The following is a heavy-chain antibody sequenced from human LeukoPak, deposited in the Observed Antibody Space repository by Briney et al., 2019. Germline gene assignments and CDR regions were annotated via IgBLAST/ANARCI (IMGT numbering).Heavy chain of an antibody. CDR1: GFTFSSYA. V-gene: IGHV3-30*04. D-gene: IGHD6-6*01. CDR2: ISYDGSNK. Sequence: PGGSLRLSCAASGFTFSSYAMHWVRQAPGKGLEWVAVISYDGSNKYYADSVKGRFTISRDNSKNTLYLQMNSLRAEDTAVYYCARDRVYRYSSSSSYFDYWGQGTLVTVSS. J-gene: IGHJ4*02. CDR3: ARDRVYRYSSSSSYFDY.